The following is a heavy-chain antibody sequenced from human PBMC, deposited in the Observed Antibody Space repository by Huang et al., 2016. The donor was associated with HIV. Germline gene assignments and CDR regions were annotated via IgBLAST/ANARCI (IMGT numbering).Heavy chain of an antibody. CDR3: ARQDTSGWYADPYYFDY. CDR2: IYYSGST. CDR1: GGSISTSGYY. J-gene: IGHJ4*02. D-gene: IGHD6-19*01. V-gene: IGHV4-39*01. Sequence: QLQLQESGPGLVKPSETLSLTCTVSGGSISTSGYYWGWIRQPPGKGLEWRGSIYYSGSTHYNPSVKGRVTISVDTSKSQFSLKLSSVTAADTAVYYCARQDTSGWYADPYYFDYWGQGTLVTVSS.